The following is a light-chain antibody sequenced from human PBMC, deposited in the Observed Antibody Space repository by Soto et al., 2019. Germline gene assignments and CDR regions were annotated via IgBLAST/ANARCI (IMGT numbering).Light chain of an antibody. CDR3: QQYGSSPRT. CDR1: QTVRRN. CDR2: DIS. J-gene: IGKJ4*01. V-gene: IGKV3-20*01. Sequence: EVVMTQSPATLSVSPGERDTLSCMASQTVRRNVAWSQPRPGQAPRLLSDDISNRAAGVTARVSGRGSGTDCTLTISRLEPEDFAVYYCQQYGSSPRTFGGGTKVDIK.